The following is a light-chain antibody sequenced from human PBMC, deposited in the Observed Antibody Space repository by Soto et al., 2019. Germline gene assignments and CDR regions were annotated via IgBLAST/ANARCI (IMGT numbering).Light chain of an antibody. CDR1: SSDVGGYNY. J-gene: IGLJ1*01. Sequence: QSALTQPPSASGSPGQSVTISCTGTSSDVGGYNYVSWYQQHPGKAPKLMIYEVSKRPSGVPDRFSGSKSGNTASLTVSGLQAEGEADYYCSSYAGSNNFFYVFGTGTKVTVL. V-gene: IGLV2-8*01. CDR3: SSYAGSNNFFYV. CDR2: EVS.